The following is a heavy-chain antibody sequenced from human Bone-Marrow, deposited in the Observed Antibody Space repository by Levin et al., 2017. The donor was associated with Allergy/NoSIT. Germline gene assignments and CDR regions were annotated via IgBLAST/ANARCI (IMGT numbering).Heavy chain of an antibody. CDR2: ISGSGGST. V-gene: IGHV3-23*01. J-gene: IGHJ4*02. CDR1: GFTFSSYA. CDR3: AKDGGITMVRGVWYYFDY. D-gene: IGHD3-10*01. Sequence: GGSLRLSCAASGFTFSSYAMSWVRQAPGKGLEWVSAISGSGGSTYYADSVKGRFTISRDNSKNTLYLQMNSLRAEDTAVYYCAKDGGITMVRGVWYYFDYWGQGTLVTVSS.